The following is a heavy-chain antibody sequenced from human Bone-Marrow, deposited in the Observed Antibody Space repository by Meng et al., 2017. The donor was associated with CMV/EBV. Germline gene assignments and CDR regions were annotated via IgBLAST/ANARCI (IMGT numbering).Heavy chain of an antibody. CDR2: IYYSGST. V-gene: IGHV4-31*03. D-gene: IGHD6-13*01. CDR3: ARAGVAAAGVFGFDY. CDR1: DGSISSGGYY. Sequence: SETLSLTCPVSDGSISSGGYYWRWILQHPGKGLEWIGYIYYSGSTDYSPSLKSRVTISVDTSKNKFSLKLSSVTAADTAVYYCARAGVAAAGVFGFDYWGQGTLVTVSS. J-gene: IGHJ4*02.